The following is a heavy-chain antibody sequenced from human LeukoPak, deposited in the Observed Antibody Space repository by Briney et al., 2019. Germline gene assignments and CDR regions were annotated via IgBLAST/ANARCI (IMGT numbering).Heavy chain of an antibody. D-gene: IGHD3-10*01. CDR1: GFTFSDYW. CDR3: ATEGTDGRGSFGWFDT. Sequence: GGSLRLSCVASGFTFSDYWMTWVRQAPGKGLEWVANIKEDGSVRYYVDSLKGRFTISRDIAKNSLYLQLNSLRAEDTAVYYCATEGTDGRGSFGWFDTWGQGTLVTVSS. J-gene: IGHJ5*02. V-gene: IGHV3-7*01. CDR2: IKEDGSVR.